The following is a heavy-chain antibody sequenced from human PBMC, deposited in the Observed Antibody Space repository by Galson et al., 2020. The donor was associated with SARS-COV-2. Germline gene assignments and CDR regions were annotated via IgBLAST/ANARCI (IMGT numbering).Heavy chain of an antibody. Sequence: GGSLRLSCAASGFPLNFNAMTWVRQAPGKGLEWVSSISGSAGITYYADSVKGRFTISRDNSKNTLFLQMDSLRGEDTAVYYCVKIDLGYSGTHYAGSDQWGQGTLVTVSS. CDR3: VKIDLGYSGTHYAGSDQ. J-gene: IGHJ4*02. V-gene: IGHV3-23*01. CDR1: GFPLNFNA. D-gene: IGHD5-12*01. CDR2: ISGSAGIT.